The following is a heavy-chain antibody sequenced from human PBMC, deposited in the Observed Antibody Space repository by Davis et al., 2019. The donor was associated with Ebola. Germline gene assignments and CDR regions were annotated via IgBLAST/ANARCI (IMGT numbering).Heavy chain of an antibody. J-gene: IGHJ4*02. CDR2: IIPILGIA. Sequence: SVKVSCKVSGYTLTELSMHWVRQAPGKGLEWMGRIIPILGIANYAQKFQGRVTITADKSTSTAYMELSSLRSEDTAVYYCARVEAAGCSGGSCSLDYWGQGTLVTVSS. CDR3: ARVEAAGCSGGSCSLDY. CDR1: GYTLTELS. D-gene: IGHD2-15*01. V-gene: IGHV1-69*04.